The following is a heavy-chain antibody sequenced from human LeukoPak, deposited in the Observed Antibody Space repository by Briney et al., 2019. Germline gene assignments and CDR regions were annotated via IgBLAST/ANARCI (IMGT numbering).Heavy chain of an antibody. CDR2: IYYSGST. CDR3: AREVVVAASHLDY. V-gene: IGHV4-39*02. CDR1: GGSISSSSYY. D-gene: IGHD2-15*01. Sequence: SETLSLTCTVSGGSISSSSYYWGWIRQPPGKGLEWIGSIYYSGSTYYNPSLKSRVTISVDTSKNQFSLKLSSVTAADTAVYYCAREVVVAASHLDYWGQGTLVTVSS. J-gene: IGHJ4*02.